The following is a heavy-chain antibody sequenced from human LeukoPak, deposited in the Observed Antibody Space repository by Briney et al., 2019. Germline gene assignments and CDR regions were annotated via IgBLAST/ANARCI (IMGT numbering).Heavy chain of an antibody. J-gene: IGHJ6*02. Sequence: GRSLRLSCAASGFTFSSYSMNWVRQAPGKGLEWVSSISSSSSYIYYADSVKGRFTISRDNAKNSLYLQMNSLRAEDTAVYYCARDVGYLWFGELLANLDNYYYYGMDVWGQGTTVTVSS. V-gene: IGHV3-21*01. CDR3: ARDVGYLWFGELLANLDNYYYYGMDV. D-gene: IGHD3-10*01. CDR2: ISSSSSYI. CDR1: GFTFSSYS.